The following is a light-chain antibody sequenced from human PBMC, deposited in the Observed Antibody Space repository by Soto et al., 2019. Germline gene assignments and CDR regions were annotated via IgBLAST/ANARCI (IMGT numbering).Light chain of an antibody. J-gene: IGKJ4*01. CDR1: QSISTY. CDR3: QHYNNWPPRVT. V-gene: IGKV3-15*01. Sequence: EIVMTQSPATLAVSPGERATLTCRASQSISTYLAWYQQKPGQAPRLLIYGASTRATDIPARFSGSESGTEFNLTISSLQSEDFAFYYCQHYNNWPPRVTFGGGTKVEIK. CDR2: GAS.